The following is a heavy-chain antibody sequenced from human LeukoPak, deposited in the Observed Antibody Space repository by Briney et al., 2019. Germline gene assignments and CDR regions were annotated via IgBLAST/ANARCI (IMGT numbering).Heavy chain of an antibody. J-gene: IGHJ4*02. CDR2: ISSSSSDI. CDR3: AKDLPAAMD. D-gene: IGHD2-2*01. CDR1: GFTFSSYS. Sequence: GGSLRLSCATSGFTFSSYSMSWVRQAPGKGLEWVSFISSSSSDIYHADSVKGRFTISRDNAKNSLFLQMNSLRAEDTAVYYCAKDLPAAMDWGQGTLVTVSS. V-gene: IGHV3-21*01.